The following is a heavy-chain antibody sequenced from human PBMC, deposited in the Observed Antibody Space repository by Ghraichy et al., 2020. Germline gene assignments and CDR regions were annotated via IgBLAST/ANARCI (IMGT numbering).Heavy chain of an antibody. CDR1: GFTFSSYA. D-gene: IGHD5-12*01. CDR3: AKDQGGYLYYFDY. CDR2: ISGSGGST. V-gene: IGHV3-23*01. J-gene: IGHJ4*02. Sequence: GGSLRLSCAASGFTFSSYAMSWVRQAPGKGLEWVSAISGSGGSTYYADSVKGRFTISRDNSKNTPYLQMNSLRAEDTAVYYCAKDQGGYLYYFDYWGQGTLVTVSS.